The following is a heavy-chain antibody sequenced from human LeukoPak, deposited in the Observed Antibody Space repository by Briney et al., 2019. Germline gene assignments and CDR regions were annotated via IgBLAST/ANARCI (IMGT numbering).Heavy chain of an antibody. J-gene: IGHJ5*02. CDR3: ARGDCSVSGCHGGNWFDP. Sequence: ASVKVSCKASGYTFTGYYIHWVRQAPGQGLEWMGWISPNSGGTNYAQSFQGRVTMTRDTSTNTAHMELSRLTSDDTAMYYCARGDCSVSGCHGGNWFDPWGQGTLVTASS. CDR1: GYTFTGYY. CDR2: ISPNSGGT. V-gene: IGHV1-2*02. D-gene: IGHD2-15*01.